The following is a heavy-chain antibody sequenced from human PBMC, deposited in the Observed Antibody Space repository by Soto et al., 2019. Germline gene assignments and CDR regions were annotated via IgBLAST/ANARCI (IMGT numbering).Heavy chain of an antibody. Sequence: GGSLRLSCAASGFTFSSYAMHWVRQAPGKGLEWVAVISYDGSNKYYADSVKGRFTISRDNSKNTLYLQMNSLRAEDTAVYYCARGSHRWLQYAGSDYWGQGTLVTVSS. CDR2: ISYDGSNK. CDR3: ARGSHRWLQYAGSDY. J-gene: IGHJ4*02. D-gene: IGHD5-12*01. CDR1: GFTFSSYA. V-gene: IGHV3-30-3*01.